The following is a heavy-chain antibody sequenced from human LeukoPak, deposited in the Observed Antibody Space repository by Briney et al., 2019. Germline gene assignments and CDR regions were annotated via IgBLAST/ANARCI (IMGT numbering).Heavy chain of an antibody. D-gene: IGHD2/OR15-2a*01. CDR3: ARVRDYLFDY. V-gene: IGHV1-18*01. Sequence: ASVTVSCKASGYTFTSHGISWVRQAPGQGLEWMGWIRPSTGDTDYALNLQGRVTLSTDTSTSTAYMELRSLRSDDTAVYYCARVRDYLFDYWGQGTLVTVSS. CDR1: GYTFTSHG. J-gene: IGHJ4*02. CDR2: IRPSTGDT.